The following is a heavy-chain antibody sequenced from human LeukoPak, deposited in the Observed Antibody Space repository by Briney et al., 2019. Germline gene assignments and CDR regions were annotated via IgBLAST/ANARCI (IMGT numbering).Heavy chain of an antibody. Sequence: GASVKVSCKASGYTFTSYYMHWVRQAPGQGLEWMGIINPSGGSTSYAQKFQGRVTMTRDMSTSTVYMELSSLRSEDTAVYYCARVGSPLWFGELFFRDYYYYMDVWGKGTTVTVSS. V-gene: IGHV1-46*01. D-gene: IGHD3-10*01. CDR2: INPSGGST. CDR3: ARVGSPLWFGELFFRDYYYYMDV. CDR1: GYTFTSYY. J-gene: IGHJ6*03.